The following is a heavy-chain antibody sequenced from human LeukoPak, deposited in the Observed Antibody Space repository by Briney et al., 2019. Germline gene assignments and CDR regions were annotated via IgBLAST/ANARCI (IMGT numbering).Heavy chain of an antibody. V-gene: IGHV5-51*01. CDR1: GYIFTSYW. D-gene: IGHD5-18*01. CDR3: ARQGSGYSPTYYYYMDV. J-gene: IGHJ6*03. CDR2: IYPGDSDT. Sequence: GESLQISCKGSGYIFTSYWIGWVRQLPGKGLEWMGIIYPGDSDTRYSPSFQGQVTISADKCISTACLQWGSLKASDTAMYYCARQGSGYSPTYYYYMDVWGKGTTVTISS.